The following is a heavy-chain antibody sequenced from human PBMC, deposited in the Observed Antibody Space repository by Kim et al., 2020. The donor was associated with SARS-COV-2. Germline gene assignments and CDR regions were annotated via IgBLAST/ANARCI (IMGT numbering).Heavy chain of an antibody. CDR2: INPNSGGT. D-gene: IGHD1-1*01. CDR1: GYTFTGYY. J-gene: IGHJ6*02. Sequence: ASVKVSCKASGYTFTGYYMHWVRQAPGQGLEWMGRINPNSGGTNYAQKFQGRVTMTRDTSISTAYMELSRLRSDDTAVYYCARVRRDWNDDYGMDVWGQGTTATVS. CDR3: ARVRRDWNDDYGMDV. V-gene: IGHV1-2*06.